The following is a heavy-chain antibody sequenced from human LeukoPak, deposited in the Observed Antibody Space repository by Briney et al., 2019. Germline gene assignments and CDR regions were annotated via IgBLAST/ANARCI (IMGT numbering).Heavy chain of an antibody. J-gene: IGHJ4*02. D-gene: IGHD2-21*01. CDR3: ATSNDAKIAPFDH. V-gene: IGHV4-4*09. Sequence: SEALSLTCTVSGVSMSAYQWSWVRQSPEKGLEWIGCINTKGETSYNPSLKSRVTTSVDTSKSQFSLRLTSVTAADTAVYYCATSNDAKIAPFDHWGQGAPVTVSS. CDR1: GVSMSAYQ. CDR2: INTKGET.